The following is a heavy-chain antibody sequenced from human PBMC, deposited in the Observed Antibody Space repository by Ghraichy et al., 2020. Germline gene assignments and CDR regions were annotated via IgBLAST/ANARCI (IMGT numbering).Heavy chain of an antibody. CDR3: ARWYCSGGSCYEFYFDY. CDR2: IYYSGST. D-gene: IGHD2-15*01. CDR1: GGSISSGGYY. J-gene: IGHJ4*02. Sequence: SLNISCTVSGGSISSGGYYWSWIRQHPGKGLEWIGYIYYSGSTYYNPSLKSRVTISVDTSKNQFSLKLSSVTAADTAVYYCARWYCSGGSCYEFYFDYWGQGTLVTVSS. V-gene: IGHV4-31*03.